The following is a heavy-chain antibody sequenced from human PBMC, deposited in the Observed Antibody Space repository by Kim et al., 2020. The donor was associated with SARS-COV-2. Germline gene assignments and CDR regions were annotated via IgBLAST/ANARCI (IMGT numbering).Heavy chain of an antibody. CDR1: GFTFSSYA. J-gene: IGHJ4*02. D-gene: IGHD3-10*01. Sequence: GGSLRLSCAASGFTFSSYAMHWVRQAPGKGLEWVAVIWYDGSNKYYADSVKGRFTISRDNSKNTLYLQMNSLRAEDTAVYYCAKGTNRADYYGSGSYFDYWGQGTLVTVSS. CDR2: IWYDGSNK. CDR3: AKGTNRADYYGSGSYFDY. V-gene: IGHV3-33*06.